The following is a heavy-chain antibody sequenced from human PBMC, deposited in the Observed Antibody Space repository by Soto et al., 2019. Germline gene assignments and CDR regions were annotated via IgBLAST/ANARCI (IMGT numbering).Heavy chain of an antibody. J-gene: IGHJ4*02. CDR1: GGSISNYY. Sequence: SETLSLTCTVSGGSISNYYWSWIRQPPQKGLEWIGYIYYSGSTNYNPSLKSRVTISVDTSKNQFSLKLSSVTAADTAVYYCARLPDLGRYFDWSHYYFDYWGQGTLVTVS. V-gene: IGHV4-59*08. CDR2: IYYSGST. D-gene: IGHD3-9*01. CDR3: ARLPDLGRYFDWSHYYFDY.